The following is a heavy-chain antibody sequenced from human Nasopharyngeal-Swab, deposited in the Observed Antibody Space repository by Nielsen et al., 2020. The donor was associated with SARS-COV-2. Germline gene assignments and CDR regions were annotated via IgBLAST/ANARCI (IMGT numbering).Heavy chain of an antibody. CDR3: ASSIRYSGYDLGFDY. CDR2: IYYSGST. J-gene: IGHJ4*02. Sequence: PGKGLEWIGSIYYSGSTYYNASLKSRVTISVDTSKNQFSLKLSSVTAADTAVYYCASSIRYSGYDLGFDYWGQGTLVTVSS. V-gene: IGHV4-39*07. D-gene: IGHD5-12*01.